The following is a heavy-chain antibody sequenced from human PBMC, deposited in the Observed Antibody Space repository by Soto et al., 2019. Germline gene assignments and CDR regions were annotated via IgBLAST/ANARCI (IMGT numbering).Heavy chain of an antibody. V-gene: IGHV3-15*01. J-gene: IGHJ4*02. CDR2: IKSKTDGGTT. CDR1: GVTFSNAW. D-gene: IGHD6-13*01. Sequence: PGGSLRLSCAASGVTFSNAWMSWVRQAPGKGLEWVGRIKSKTDGGTTDYAAPVKGRFTISRDDSKNTLYLQMNSLKTEDTAVYYCTHPGPQIAALDYWGQGTLVTVSS. CDR3: THPGPQIAALDY.